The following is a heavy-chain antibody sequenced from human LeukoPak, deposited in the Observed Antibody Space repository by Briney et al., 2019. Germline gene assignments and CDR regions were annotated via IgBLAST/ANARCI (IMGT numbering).Heavy chain of an antibody. CDR1: GFTLGDFW. CDR3: ARHLVGASPY. D-gene: IGHD1-26*01. V-gene: IGHV3-7*01. Sequence: GGSLRLSCSASGFTLGDFWVRWVGEAPGKGREGVANINRGGSERYYVHSVKGRFTISRDNARDSLYLEMNSLRVEDTGVYYCARHLVGASPYWGQGTLVTV. CDR2: INRGGSER. J-gene: IGHJ4*02.